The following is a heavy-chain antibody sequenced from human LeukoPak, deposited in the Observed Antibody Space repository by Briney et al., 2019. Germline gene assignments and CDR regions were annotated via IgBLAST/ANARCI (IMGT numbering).Heavy chain of an antibody. V-gene: IGHV3-48*03. CDR1: GFTFSSYD. J-gene: IGHJ6*03. D-gene: IGHD2-2*01. CDR3: ARSVSSSRGCYSCYYYYMGV. Sequence: HPGGSLRLSCAASGFTFSSYDMHWVRQAPGKGPEWISKISSSGSTISYSDSVRGRFAISRDNAKGSLYLQMNSLRAEDTAVYYCARSVSSSRGCYSCYYYYMGVWGKGTTVTVFS. CDR2: ISSSGSTI.